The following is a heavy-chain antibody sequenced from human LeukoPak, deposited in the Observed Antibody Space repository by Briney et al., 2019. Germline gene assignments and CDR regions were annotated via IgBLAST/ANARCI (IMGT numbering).Heavy chain of an antibody. CDR2: INHSGST. V-gene: IGHV4-34*01. J-gene: IGHJ5*02. CDR1: GGSFSGYY. D-gene: IGHD6-13*01. CDR3: ARVIAAAGNGVWFDP. Sequence: SETLSLTCAAYGGSFSGYYWSWIRQPPGKGLEWIGEINHSGSTNYNPSLKSRVTISVDTSKNQFSLKLSSVTAADTAVYYCARVIAAAGNGVWFDPWGQGTLVTVSS.